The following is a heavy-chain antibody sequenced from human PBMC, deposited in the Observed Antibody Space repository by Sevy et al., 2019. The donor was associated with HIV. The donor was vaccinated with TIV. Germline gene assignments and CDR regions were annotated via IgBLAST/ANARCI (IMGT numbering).Heavy chain of an antibody. CDR2: IYSGGST. CDR3: AKDLGEGNDFWSGYYGY. Sequence: GGSLRLSCAASGFTVSSNYMSWVRQAPGKGLEWVSVIYSGGSTYYADSVKGRFTISRDNSKNTLYLQMNSLRAEDTAVYYCAKDLGEGNDFWSGYYGYWGQGTLVTVSS. D-gene: IGHD3-3*01. V-gene: IGHV3-53*01. CDR1: GFTVSSNY. J-gene: IGHJ4*02.